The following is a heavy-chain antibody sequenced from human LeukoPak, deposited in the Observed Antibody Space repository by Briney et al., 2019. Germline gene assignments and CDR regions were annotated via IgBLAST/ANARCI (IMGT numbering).Heavy chain of an antibody. CDR2: ISGSGGST. CDR1: GFTFSSYG. CDR3: AKNSGGTCYSHLGY. D-gene: IGHD2-15*01. Sequence: GGSLRLSCAASGFTFSSYGMTWVRQAPGKGLEGVSGISGSGGSTYYEDSVKGRFTISRDNSKNTLYLQMNSLRAEDTAVYYCAKNSGGTCYSHLGYWGQGTLVTVSS. J-gene: IGHJ4*02. V-gene: IGHV3-23*01.